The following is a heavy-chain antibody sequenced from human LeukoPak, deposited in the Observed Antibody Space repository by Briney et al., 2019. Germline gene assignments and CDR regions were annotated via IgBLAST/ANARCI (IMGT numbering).Heavy chain of an antibody. J-gene: IGHJ5*02. CDR2: IYDSGST. CDR1: GGSISTYY. CDR3: ARLATPLSWFDP. D-gene: IGHD2-15*01. Sequence: PSETLSLTCTVSGGSISTYYWSWIRQSPGKAMEWIGYIYDSGSTNYNPSHKSRVTISLDTSKNQFSLKLRSMAAADTAVYFCARLATPLSWFDPWGQGTLVTVSS. V-gene: IGHV4-59*01.